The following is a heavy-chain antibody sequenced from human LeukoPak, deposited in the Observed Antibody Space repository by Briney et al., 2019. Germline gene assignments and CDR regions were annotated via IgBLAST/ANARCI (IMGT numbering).Heavy chain of an antibody. D-gene: IGHD4-17*01. CDR3: ARDMGGDYGDYGPRRGY. Sequence: GRSLRLSCAASGFTFSSYWMSWVRQAPGKGLEWVANIKQDGSEKYYVDSVKGRFTISRDNAKNSLYLQMNSLRAEDTAVYYCARDMGGDYGDYGPRRGYWGQGTLVTVSS. CDR2: IKQDGSEK. J-gene: IGHJ4*02. CDR1: GFTFSSYW. V-gene: IGHV3-7*01.